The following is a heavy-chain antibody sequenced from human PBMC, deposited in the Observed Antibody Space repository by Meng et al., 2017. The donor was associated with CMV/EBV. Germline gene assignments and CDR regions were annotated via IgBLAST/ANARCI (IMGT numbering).Heavy chain of an antibody. J-gene: IGHJ4*02. V-gene: IGHV4-39*01. Sequence: GSLRLSCAVSGGSISSSSYYWGWIRQPPGKGLEWIGSIYYSGSTYYNPSLKSRVTISVDTSKNQFSLKLSSVTAADTAVYYCARARYDSSGYYYYFDYWGQGTLVTVSS. D-gene: IGHD3-22*01. CDR1: GGSISSSSYY. CDR2: IYYSGST. CDR3: ARARYDSSGYYYYFDY.